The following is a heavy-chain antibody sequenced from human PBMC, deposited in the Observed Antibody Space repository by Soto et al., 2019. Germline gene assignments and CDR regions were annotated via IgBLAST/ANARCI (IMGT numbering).Heavy chain of an antibody. Sequence: ASVKVSCKASGGTFSSYAISWVRQAPGQGLEWMGWISAYNGNTNYAQKLQGRVTMTTDTSTSTAYMELRSLRSDDTAVYYCARDPPPLAVAGTPYYYYYGMDVWGQGTTVTVSS. CDR1: GGTFSSYA. CDR2: ISAYNGNT. J-gene: IGHJ6*02. V-gene: IGHV1-18*01. D-gene: IGHD6-19*01. CDR3: ARDPPPLAVAGTPYYYYYGMDV.